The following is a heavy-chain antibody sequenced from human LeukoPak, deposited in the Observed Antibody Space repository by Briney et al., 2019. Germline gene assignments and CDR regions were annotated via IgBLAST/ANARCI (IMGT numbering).Heavy chain of an antibody. V-gene: IGHV3-48*01. CDR1: GFTFSSYT. CDR3: AKDLFYYDKGGFDY. CDR2: ISGSGSTI. J-gene: IGHJ4*02. Sequence: GGSLRLSCAASGFTFSSYTMNWVRQAPGKGLEWVSYISGSGSTIYYADSVKGRFTISRDNAKNSLYLQMNSLRTEDTAVYYCAKDLFYYDKGGFDYWGQGTLVTVSS. D-gene: IGHD3-22*01.